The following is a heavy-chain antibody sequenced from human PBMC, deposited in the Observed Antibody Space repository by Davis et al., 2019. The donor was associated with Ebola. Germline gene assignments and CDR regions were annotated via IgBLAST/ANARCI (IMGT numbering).Heavy chain of an antibody. CDR2: ISAYNGNT. Sequence: AASVKVSCKASGYTFTSYGISWVRQAPGQGLEWMGWISAYNGNTNYAQKLQGRVTMTTDTSTSTAYMELSRLRSDDTAVYYCASFQASSGGLDYWGQGTLVTVSS. CDR3: ASFQASSGGLDY. CDR1: GYTFTSYG. J-gene: IGHJ4*02. V-gene: IGHV1-18*01. D-gene: IGHD6-19*01.